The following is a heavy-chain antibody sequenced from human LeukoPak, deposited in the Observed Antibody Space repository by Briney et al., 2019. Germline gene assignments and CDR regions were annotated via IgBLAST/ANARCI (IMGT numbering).Heavy chain of an antibody. V-gene: IGHV1-8*01. J-gene: IGHJ6*02. CDR2: MNPNSGNT. CDR1: GYTFPSYD. Sequence: ASVKVSCKASGYTFPSYDINWVRQATGQGLEWMGWMNPNSGNTGYAQKFQGRVTMTRNTSISTAYMELSSLRSEDTAVYYCARDVRDIVVVPAAGDGMDVWGQGTTVTVSS. D-gene: IGHD2-2*01. CDR3: ARDVRDIVVVPAAGDGMDV.